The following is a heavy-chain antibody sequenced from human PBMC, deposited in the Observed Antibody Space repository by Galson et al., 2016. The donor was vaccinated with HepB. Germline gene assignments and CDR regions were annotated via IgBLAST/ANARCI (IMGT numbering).Heavy chain of an antibody. CDR2: VYYSGDT. J-gene: IGHJ6*02. Sequence: LSLTCTVSGASISSTSYYWGWIRQPPGKGMEWIGSVYYSGDTYHNPSLKSRTSISLDTSKNQFSLRLSSVTAADTAVYYCARSYFDFWSASRMDVWGQGTTVTVSS. D-gene: IGHD3-3*01. CDR1: GASISSTSYY. V-gene: IGHV4-39*01. CDR3: ARSYFDFWSASRMDV.